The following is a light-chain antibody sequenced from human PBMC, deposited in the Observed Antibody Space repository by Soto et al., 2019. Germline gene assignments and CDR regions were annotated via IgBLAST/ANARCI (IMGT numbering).Light chain of an antibody. J-gene: IGLJ2*01. CDR1: SSNIGNDY. CDR3: GAWDSSLSAVV. CDR2: DND. Sequence: QSALTQPPSVSAAPGQKVTISCSGSSSNIGNDYVSWYQQLSGTAPKLLIYDNDKRPSGIPDRFSGSKSGTSATLGITGLQTGDEADYHCGAWDSSLSAVVFGGGTKVTVL. V-gene: IGLV1-51*01.